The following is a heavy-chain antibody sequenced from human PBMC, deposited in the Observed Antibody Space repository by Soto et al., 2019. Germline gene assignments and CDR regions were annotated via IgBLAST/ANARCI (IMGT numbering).Heavy chain of an antibody. J-gene: IGHJ3*02. CDR1: GSTLSSYA. D-gene: IGHD7-27*01. CDR2: SIPIFGTT. CDR3: AGRLGRHACDI. V-gene: IGHV1-69*12. Sequence: QVQLVQSGAEVKKPGSSVKVSCKASGSTLSSYAFSWVRQAPGQGLEWVGESIPIFGTTNYEQKFQGRVTITADESTSTASMELSSLRSEDTADYYCAGRLGRHACDIWGQGTMVTVSS.